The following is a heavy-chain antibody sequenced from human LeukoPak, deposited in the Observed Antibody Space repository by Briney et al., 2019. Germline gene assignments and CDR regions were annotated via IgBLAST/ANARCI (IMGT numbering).Heavy chain of an antibody. CDR2: IYYSGST. J-gene: IGHJ4*02. Sequence: PSETLSLTCTVSGGSISSYYWSWIRQPPGKGLEWIGYIYYSGSTNYNPSLKSQVTISVDTSKNQFSLKLSSVTAADTAVYYCARVGGNVDYWGQGTLVTVSS. D-gene: IGHD4-23*01. CDR3: ARVGGNVDY. CDR1: GGSISSYY. V-gene: IGHV4-59*01.